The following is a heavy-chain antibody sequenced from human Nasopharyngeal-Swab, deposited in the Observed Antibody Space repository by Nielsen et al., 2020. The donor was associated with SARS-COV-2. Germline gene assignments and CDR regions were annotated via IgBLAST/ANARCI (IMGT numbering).Heavy chain of an antibody. J-gene: IGHJ6*02. CDR1: GFIFSSYS. Sequence: GESLKISCAASGFIFSSYSMNWVRQAPGKGLEWVSSISSGGSYIYYADSVKDRFTISRDNAKNSLYLQMNSLRAEDTAVYYCAREFRSDRGGMDVWGQGTTVTVSS. CDR2: ISSGGSYI. D-gene: IGHD3-3*01. CDR3: AREFRSDRGGMDV. V-gene: IGHV3-21*06.